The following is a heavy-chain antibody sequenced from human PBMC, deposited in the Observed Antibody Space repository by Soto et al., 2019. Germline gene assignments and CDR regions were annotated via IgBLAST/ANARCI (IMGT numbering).Heavy chain of an antibody. CDR3: AVERVRITMVRAVYGMDD. J-gene: IGHJ6*02. CDR2: IIPIFGTA. V-gene: IGHV1-69*01. CDR1: GGTFSSYA. Sequence: QVQLVQSGAEVKKPGSSVKVSCKASGGTFSSYAISWVRQAPGQGLEWMGGIIPIFGTANYAQKFQGRVTITADESTSTAYRELSRLRSEDTAVYYCAVERVRITMVRAVYGMDDWCQGTTVTDSS. D-gene: IGHD3-10*01.